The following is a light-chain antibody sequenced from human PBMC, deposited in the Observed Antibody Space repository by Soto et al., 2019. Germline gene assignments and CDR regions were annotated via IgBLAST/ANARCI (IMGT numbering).Light chain of an antibody. Sequence: EIMMTQSPGTLSVSPGEGATLSCTASQSVNLNLAWYQQKPGQAPRLLIYGSSNRATGIPDRFSGSGSGTDFTLTISRLEPEDFAVYYCQQYGSSSWTFGQGTKVEIK. CDR1: QSVNLN. V-gene: IGKV3-20*01. J-gene: IGKJ1*01. CDR3: QQYGSSSWT. CDR2: GSS.